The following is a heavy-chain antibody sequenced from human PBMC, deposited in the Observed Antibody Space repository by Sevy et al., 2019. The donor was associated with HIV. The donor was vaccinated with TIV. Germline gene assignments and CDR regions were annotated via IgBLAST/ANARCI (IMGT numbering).Heavy chain of an antibody. Sequence: ASVKVSCNASGYTFTSYYMHWVRQAPGQGLEWMGISNPSGGSTSYAQKFQGRVTMTRDTSTSTVYMELSSLRSEDTAVYYCARPTNGYFDYWGQGTLVTVSS. J-gene: IGHJ4*02. CDR3: ARPTNGYFDY. V-gene: IGHV1-46*01. D-gene: IGHD2-8*01. CDR1: GYTFTSYY. CDR2: SNPSGGST.